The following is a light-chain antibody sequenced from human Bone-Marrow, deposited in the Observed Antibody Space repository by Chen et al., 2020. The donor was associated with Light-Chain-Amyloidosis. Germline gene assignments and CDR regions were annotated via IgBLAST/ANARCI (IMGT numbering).Light chain of an antibody. V-gene: IGLV3-21*02. CDR3: QVWDRSSDRPV. CDR2: DDS. Sequence: SYVLTQPSSVSVAPGRPATIAWGGNNIGSTSVHWYQQTPGQAPLLVVYDDSDRPSGIPERLSGSNSGNTATLTISRVEAGDEADYYCQVWDRSSDRPVFGGGTKLTVL. CDR1: NIGSTS. J-gene: IGLJ3*02.